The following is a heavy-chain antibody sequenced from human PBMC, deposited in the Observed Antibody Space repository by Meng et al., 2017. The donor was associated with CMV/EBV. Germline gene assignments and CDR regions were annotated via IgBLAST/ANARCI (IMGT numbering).Heavy chain of an antibody. D-gene: IGHD2/OR15-2a*01. CDR2: IYNTGGT. V-gene: IGHV4-61*01. Sequence: SETLSLTCTVSGASVATDSYYWGWIRQPPGKGLEWIGYIYNTGGTKYNPSLQTRVTVSVDTPKNQFSLKLSSVTAADTATYYCARETVSASGGIDPWGRGTLVTVSS. CDR1: GASVATDSYY. J-gene: IGHJ5*02. CDR3: ARETVSASGGIDP.